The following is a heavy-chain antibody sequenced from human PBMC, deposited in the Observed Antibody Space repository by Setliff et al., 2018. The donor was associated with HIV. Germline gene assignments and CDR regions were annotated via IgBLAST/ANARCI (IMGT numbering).Heavy chain of an antibody. J-gene: IGHJ4*02. CDR1: GGSISSSSYY. D-gene: IGHD3-10*01. CDR2: IYYSGRT. Sequence: KPSETLSLTCTVSGGSISSSSYYWGWIRQPPGKGLEWIGSIYYSGRTDYNPSLKSRVTISVDTSKNQFSLKVTSVTAADTAVYYCARDISVLRGRDYWGQGTLVTVSS. V-gene: IGHV4-39*07. CDR3: ARDISVLRGRDY.